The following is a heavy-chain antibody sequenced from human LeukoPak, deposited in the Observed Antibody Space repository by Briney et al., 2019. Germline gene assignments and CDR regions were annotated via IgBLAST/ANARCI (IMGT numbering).Heavy chain of an antibody. Sequence: PGGSLRLSCAASGFTFSSYSMNWVRQAPGKGLEWVAVISYDGSNKYYADSVKGRFTISRDNSKNTLYLQMNSLRAEDTAVYYCARVLGGYSSSSPDYWGQGTLVTVSS. CDR3: ARVLGGYSSSSPDY. CDR1: GFTFSSYS. D-gene: IGHD6-6*01. J-gene: IGHJ4*02. V-gene: IGHV3-30*03. CDR2: ISYDGSNK.